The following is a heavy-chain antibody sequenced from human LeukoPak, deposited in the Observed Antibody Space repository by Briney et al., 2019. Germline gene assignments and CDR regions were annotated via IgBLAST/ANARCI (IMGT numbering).Heavy chain of an antibody. J-gene: IGHJ5*02. V-gene: IGHV1-18*01. CDR1: GYTFTSYG. CDR3: ARQWPTLNVITWDNWFDP. CDR2: ISAYNGNT. Sequence: ASVKVSCKASGYTFTSYGISWVRQAPGQGLEWMGWISAYNGNTNYAQKLQGRVTMTTDTSTSTAYMELRSLRSDDTAVYYCARQWPTLNVITWDNWFDPWGQGTLVTVSS. D-gene: IGHD6-19*01.